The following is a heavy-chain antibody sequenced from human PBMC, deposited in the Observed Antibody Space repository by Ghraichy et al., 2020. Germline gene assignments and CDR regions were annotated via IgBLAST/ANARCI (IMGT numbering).Heavy chain of an antibody. CDR2: IFSGGNT. CDR1: GFTVSGNY. V-gene: IGHV3-53*01. D-gene: IGHD6-6*01. J-gene: IGHJ4*02. Sequence: GGSLRLSCAASGFTVSGNYMSWVRQAPGKGLEWVSLIFSGGNTYYADSVKGRFTISRDNSKNTLYLQMNSLRVEDTAVYYCAGADIAPRLVDYWGQGTLVAVSS. CDR3: AGADIAPRLVDY.